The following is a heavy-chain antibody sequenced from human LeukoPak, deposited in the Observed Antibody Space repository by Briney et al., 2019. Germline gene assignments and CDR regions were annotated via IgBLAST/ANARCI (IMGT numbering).Heavy chain of an antibody. CDR2: ISSSGGTI. CDR1: GFTFSDYY. D-gene: IGHD4-17*01. J-gene: IGHJ4*02. CDR3: ARDPLVTTVTTRGY. V-gene: IGHV3-11*04. Sequence: PGGSQRLSCAASGFTFSDYYMSWLRHAPGKGLEWVSYISSSGGTIYYADSVKGRFTISRDNAKNSLYLQMNSLRAEDTAVYYCARDPLVTTVTTRGYWGQGTLVTVSS.